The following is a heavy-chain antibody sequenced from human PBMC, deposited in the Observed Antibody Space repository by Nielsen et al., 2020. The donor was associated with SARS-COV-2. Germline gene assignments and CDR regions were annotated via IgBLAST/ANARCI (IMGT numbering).Heavy chain of an antibody. V-gene: IGHV3-21*01. D-gene: IGHD4-17*01. CDR3: VTTTVTTFDY. Sequence: GESLKISCAASGFAFDDYGMSWVRQVPGKGLEWVSSISTSGNNIHYADSVKGRFTVSRDNAKNSLYLQMNSLRAEDTAVYYCVTTTVTTFDYWGQGTLVTVSS. CDR1: GFAFDDYG. CDR2: ISTSGNNI. J-gene: IGHJ4*02.